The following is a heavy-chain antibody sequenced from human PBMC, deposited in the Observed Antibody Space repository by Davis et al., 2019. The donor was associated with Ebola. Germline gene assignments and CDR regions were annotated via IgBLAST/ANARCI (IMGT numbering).Heavy chain of an antibody. Sequence: PGGSLRLSCAASGFTFSSYSMNWVRQAPGKGLEWVSSISSSSSYIYYADSVKGRFTISRDNAKNSLYLQMNSLRAEDTAVYYCASHGVRFPYMDVWGKGTTVTVSS. CDR1: GFTFSSYS. CDR3: ASHGVRFPYMDV. CDR2: ISSSSSYI. J-gene: IGHJ6*03. D-gene: IGHD3-3*01. V-gene: IGHV3-21*01.